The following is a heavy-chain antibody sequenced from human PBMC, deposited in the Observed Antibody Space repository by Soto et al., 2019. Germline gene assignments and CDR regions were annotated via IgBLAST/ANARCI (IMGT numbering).Heavy chain of an antibody. CDR3: ARADIVVVVAATRSFDY. CDR2: INHSGST. CDR1: AGSFSGYY. J-gene: IGHJ4*02. D-gene: IGHD2-15*01. V-gene: IGHV4-34*01. Sequence: QVQLQQWGAGLLKPSETLSLTCAVYAGSFSGYYWSWIRQPPGKGLEWIGEINHSGSTNYNPSLKSRVTISVDTSKNQFSLKLSSVTAADTAVYYCARADIVVVVAATRSFDYWGQGTLVTVSS.